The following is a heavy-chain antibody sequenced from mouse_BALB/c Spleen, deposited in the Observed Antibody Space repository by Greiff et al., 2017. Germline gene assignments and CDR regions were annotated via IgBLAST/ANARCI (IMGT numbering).Heavy chain of an antibody. Sequence: EVHLVESGGGLVKPGGSLKLSCAASGFTFSSYAMPWVRQTPEKRLEWVATISSGGSYTYYPDSVKGRFTISRDNAKNTLYLQMSSLRSEDTAMYYCARHEYYIDYWGQGTTLTVSS. CDR2: ISSGGSYT. CDR1: GFTFSSYA. J-gene: IGHJ2*01. V-gene: IGHV5-9-3*01. CDR3: ARHEYYIDY.